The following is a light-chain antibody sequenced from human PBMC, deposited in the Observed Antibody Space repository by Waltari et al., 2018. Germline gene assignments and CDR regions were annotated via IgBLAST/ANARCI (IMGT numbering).Light chain of an antibody. CDR3: QQGKSSPPT. CDR1: QGISSY. Sequence: DIQMSQSPSSLSVSVGERVTITCRASQGISSYLNWYQQKPGKAPKLLIYYANSLASGVPSRFSGSGSGTDFTLTISSLQPEDFATYYCQQGKSSPPTFDQGTKVEVK. V-gene: IGKV1-39*01. CDR2: YAN. J-gene: IGKJ1*01.